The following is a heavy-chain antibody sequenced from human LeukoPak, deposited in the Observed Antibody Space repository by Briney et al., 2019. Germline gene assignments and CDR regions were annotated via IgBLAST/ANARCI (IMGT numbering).Heavy chain of an antibody. CDR2: INAGNGNT. Sequence: ASVKVSCKASGYTFTSYDINWVRQAPGQRLEWMGWINAGNGNTKYSQKFQGRVTITRDTSASTAYMELSSLGSEDTAVYYCARGYCSGGSCFFDPWGQGTLVTVSS. J-gene: IGHJ5*02. V-gene: IGHV1-3*01. D-gene: IGHD2-15*01. CDR3: ARGYCSGGSCFFDP. CDR1: GYTFTSYD.